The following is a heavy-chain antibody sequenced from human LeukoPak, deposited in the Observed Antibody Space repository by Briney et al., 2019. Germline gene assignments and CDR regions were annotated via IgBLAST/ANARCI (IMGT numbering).Heavy chain of an antibody. CDR2: IKQDGSEK. D-gene: IGHD5-18*01. CDR3: ARVSYSYGYFDY. V-gene: IGHV3-7*01. J-gene: IGHJ4*02. Sequence: GGSLRLSCAASGFTFSNYWMSWVRQAPGKGLEWVANIKQDGSEKYYVDSVKGRFTISRRNAKNSLYLQMNSLRAEDTAVYYCARVSYSYGYFDYWGQGTLVTVSS. CDR1: GFTFSNYW.